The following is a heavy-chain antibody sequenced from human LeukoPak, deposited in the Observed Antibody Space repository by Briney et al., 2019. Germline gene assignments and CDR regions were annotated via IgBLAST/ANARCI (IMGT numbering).Heavy chain of an antibody. D-gene: IGHD6-25*01. CDR2: INQGGTT. CDR3: ARHVKCTVDSCGTPRAFDI. Sequence: SETLSLTCAVYGASFSGYYWSWVRQPPGKGLEWIGQINQGGTTNYNPSLKSRVTISIDTSRNQFSLRLTSVTAADTAVYFCARHVKCTVDSCGTPRAFDIWGQGTMVPVSS. J-gene: IGHJ3*02. V-gene: IGHV4-34*01. CDR1: GASFSGYY.